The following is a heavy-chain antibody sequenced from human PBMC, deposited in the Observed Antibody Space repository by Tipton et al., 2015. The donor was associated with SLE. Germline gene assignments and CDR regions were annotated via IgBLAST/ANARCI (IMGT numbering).Heavy chain of an antibody. CDR1: GDSISSSSYY. D-gene: IGHD3-10*01. CDR2: ISYSGST. CDR3: ATLDASGSYPFDY. V-gene: IGHV4-31*03. J-gene: IGHJ4*02. Sequence: TLSLTCIVSGDSISSSSYYWSWIRQSPGKGLEWIGYISYSGSTNYNSSLKSRLTISVDTSKNQFSLKLSSVTAADTAVYYCATLDASGSYPFDYWGQGTRVTVSS.